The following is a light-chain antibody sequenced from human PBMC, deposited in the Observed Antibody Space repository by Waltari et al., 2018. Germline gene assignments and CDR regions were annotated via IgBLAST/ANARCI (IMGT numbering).Light chain of an antibody. CDR3: QNYVRLPAT. CDR2: DAS. V-gene: IGKV3-20*01. Sequence: EIVLTQSPGTLSLSQGERATLACRASQSVGRSLAWYQQKPGQAPRLLIYDASRRATGIPDRFSGSGSGTDFSLTISRLEPEDFAVYYCQNYVRLPATFGQGTKVEI. J-gene: IGKJ1*01. CDR1: QSVGRS.